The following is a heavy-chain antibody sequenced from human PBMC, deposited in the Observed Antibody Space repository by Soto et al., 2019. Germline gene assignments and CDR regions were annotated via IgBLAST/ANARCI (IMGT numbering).Heavy chain of an antibody. V-gene: IGHV3-74*03. CDR1: GISLSHSG. CDR3: VRAPEQRGIGY. D-gene: IGHD3-16*01. J-gene: IGHJ4*01. Sequence: LRRSCAVTGISLSHSGMHWLRQLPGKGLVWVSRMSVDGGDAAYADSVKGRFTISRDKSKNTLYLQMDSLRAEGTAVCYCVRAPEQRGIGYWGDGSLVTVS. CDR2: MSVDGGDA.